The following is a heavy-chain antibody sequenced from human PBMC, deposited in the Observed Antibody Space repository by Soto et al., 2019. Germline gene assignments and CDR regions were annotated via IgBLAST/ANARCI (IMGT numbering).Heavy chain of an antibody. CDR2: IYENGST. V-gene: IGHV4-59*12. CDR1: GRSITSYY. J-gene: IGHJ4*02. CDR3: ARTYDSNGYANEFDS. Sequence: QVVLQESGPGLVKPSETLSLTCSVSGRSITSYYWSWVRQPPGKGLERIGYIYENGSTSQNPSLKSRVTMSADTSQNQFSLKLTSVTGADTAVYYCARTYDSNGYANEFDSWGQGILVTVTS. D-gene: IGHD3-22*01.